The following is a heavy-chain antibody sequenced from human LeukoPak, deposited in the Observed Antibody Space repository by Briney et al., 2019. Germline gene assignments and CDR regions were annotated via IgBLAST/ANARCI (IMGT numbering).Heavy chain of an antibody. CDR2: IIPIFGTA. J-gene: IGHJ3*02. D-gene: IGHD2-2*01. Sequence: ASVKVYCKASGGTFSRYAISWVRQAPGQGLEWMGGIIPIFGTANYAQKFQGRVTITTDESTSTAYMELSSLRSEDTAVYYCARGGDIVVVPAAIGGQAFDIWGQGTMVTVSS. V-gene: IGHV1-69*05. CDR3: ARGGDIVVVPAAIGGQAFDI. CDR1: GGTFSRYA.